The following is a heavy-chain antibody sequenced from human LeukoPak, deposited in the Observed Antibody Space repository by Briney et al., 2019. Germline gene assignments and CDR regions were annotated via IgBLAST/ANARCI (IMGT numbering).Heavy chain of an antibody. D-gene: IGHD3-9*01. V-gene: IGHV3-23*01. CDR3: AKDGGYFDWLVCYMDV. CDR2: ISGSGGST. CDR1: GFTFSSYA. J-gene: IGHJ6*03. Sequence: PGGSLRLSCAVSGFTFSSYAMSWVRQAPGKGLEWVSTISGSGGSTYYADTVKGRFTISRDNSKNTLYLQMNSLRAEDTAVYYCAKDGGYFDWLVCYMDVWGKGTTVTVSS.